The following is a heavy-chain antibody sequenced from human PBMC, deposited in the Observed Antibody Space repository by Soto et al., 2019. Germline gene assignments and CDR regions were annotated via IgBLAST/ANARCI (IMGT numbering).Heavy chain of an antibody. CDR1: GFSFVNYA. CDR3: AKATTNGGWFNPFDS. V-gene: IGHV3-23*01. D-gene: IGHD6-19*01. CDR2: LSGSGTST. Sequence: QPGGSLRLSCAASGFSFVNYAMNWVRQAPGKGLEWVSGLSGSGTSTYYADSVKGRFTISRDNSRDTLFLQMNSLTADDTAVYYCAKATTNGGWFNPFDSWGQGALVT. J-gene: IGHJ4*02.